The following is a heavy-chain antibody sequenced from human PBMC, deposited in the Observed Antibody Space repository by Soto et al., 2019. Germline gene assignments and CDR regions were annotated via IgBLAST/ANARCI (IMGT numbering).Heavy chain of an antibody. Sequence: QVQLVESGGGVVQPGRSLRLSCAASGFTFSSYAMHWVHQAPGKGLEWVAVISYDGSNKYYADSVKGRFTISRDNSKNTLYLQMNSLRAEDTAVYYCARRNPLTLRYFDWLLERSYYYGMDVWGQGTTVTVSS. D-gene: IGHD3-9*01. J-gene: IGHJ6*02. V-gene: IGHV3-30-3*01. CDR2: ISYDGSNK. CDR1: GFTFSSYA. CDR3: ARRNPLTLRYFDWLLERSYYYGMDV.